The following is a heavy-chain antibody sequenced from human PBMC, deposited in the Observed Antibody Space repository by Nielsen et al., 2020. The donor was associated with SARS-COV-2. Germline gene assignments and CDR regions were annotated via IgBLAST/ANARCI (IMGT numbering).Heavy chain of an antibody. CDR1: GASIISSTYY. Sequence: SETLSLTCTVSGASIISSTYYWGWLRQPPGKGLEWIGTVYYTGRTYYNPSLKSRVSMSVDTSKNQFSLKLSSMTAADTAVYYCARDLLGSGELDYWGQGTLVTVSS. CDR3: ARDLLGSGELDY. V-gene: IGHV4-39*07. J-gene: IGHJ4*02. CDR2: VYYTGRT. D-gene: IGHD3-10*01.